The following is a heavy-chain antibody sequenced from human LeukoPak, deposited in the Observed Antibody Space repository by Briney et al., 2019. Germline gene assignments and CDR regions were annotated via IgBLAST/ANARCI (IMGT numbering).Heavy chain of an antibody. CDR1: GFTFSSYA. CDR3: ARDRRPLMHGVCYSY. J-gene: IGHJ4*02. D-gene: IGHD2-8*01. CDR2: ISYDGSNK. Sequence: PGGSLRLSCAASGFTFSSYAMHWGRQAPGKGLEWVAVISYDGSNKYYADSVKGRFTISRDNSKNTLYLQMNSLRAEDTAVYYCARDRRPLMHGVCYSYWGQGTLVTVSS. V-gene: IGHV3-30-3*01.